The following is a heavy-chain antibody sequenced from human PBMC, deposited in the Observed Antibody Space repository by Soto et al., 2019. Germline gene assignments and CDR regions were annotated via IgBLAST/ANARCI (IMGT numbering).Heavy chain of an antibody. J-gene: IGHJ3*01. CDR3: ARERSSWYTDAFDV. CDR2: ISSSASTI. D-gene: IGHD6-13*01. CDR1: GFTFSSYE. Sequence: PGGSLRLSCAASGFTFSSYEMNWVRQAPGKGLEWVSYISSSASTIYYVDSVKGRFTISRDNAKNSLYLQMNSLTAEDTAVYYCARERSSWYTDAFDVRGQGTMVTVSS. V-gene: IGHV3-48*03.